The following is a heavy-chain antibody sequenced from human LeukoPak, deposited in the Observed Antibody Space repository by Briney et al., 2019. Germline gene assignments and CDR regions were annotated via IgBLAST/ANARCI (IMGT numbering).Heavy chain of an antibody. CDR3: ARDQEAFDY. CDR1: GYSFTSNY. V-gene: IGHV1-46*01. J-gene: IGHJ4*02. CDR2: IYPRDGST. Sequence: ASVKVSCKASGYSFTSNYIHWVRQAPGQGLEWMGMIYPRDGSTSYAQKFQGRVTVTRDTSTSTVHMELSDLRSEDTAVYYCARDQEAFDYWGQGTLVTVSS.